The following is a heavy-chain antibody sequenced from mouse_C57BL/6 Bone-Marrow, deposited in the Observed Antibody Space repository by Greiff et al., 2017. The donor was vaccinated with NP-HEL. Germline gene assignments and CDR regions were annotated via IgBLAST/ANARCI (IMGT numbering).Heavy chain of an antibody. CDR1: GFTFSSYA. J-gene: IGHJ1*03. D-gene: IGHD3-3*01. CDR3: ARLGQWYFDV. Sequence: EVMLVESGGGLVKPGGSLKLSCAASGFTFSSYAMSWVRQTPEKRLEWVATISDGGSYTYYPDNVKGRFTISRDNAKNNLYLQMSHLKSEDTAMYYCARLGQWYFDVWGTGTTVTVSS. V-gene: IGHV5-4*03. CDR2: ISDGGSYT.